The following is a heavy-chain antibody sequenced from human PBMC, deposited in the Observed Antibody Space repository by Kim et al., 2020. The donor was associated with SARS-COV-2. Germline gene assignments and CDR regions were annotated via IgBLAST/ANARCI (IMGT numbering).Heavy chain of an antibody. CDR1: GGTFSSYA. J-gene: IGHJ4*02. D-gene: IGHD2-15*01. V-gene: IGHV1-69*13. Sequence: SVKVSCKASGGTFSSYAISWVRQAPGQGLEWMGGIIPIFGTANYAQKFQGRVTITADESTSTAYMELSSLRSEDTAVYYCARDGCSGGSCSGDYWGQGTLVTVSS. CDR3: ARDGCSGGSCSGDY. CDR2: IIPIFGTA.